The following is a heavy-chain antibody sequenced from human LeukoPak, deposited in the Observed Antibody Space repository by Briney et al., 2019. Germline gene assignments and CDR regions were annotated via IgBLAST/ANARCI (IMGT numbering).Heavy chain of an antibody. CDR1: GGSFSGYY. J-gene: IGHJ4*02. Sequence: SETLSLTCAVYGGSFSGYYWSWIRQPPGKGLEWIGEINHSGSTNYNPSLKSRVTISVETSKNQFSLKLSSVTAADTAVYYCARDPGSSSYYFDYWGQGTLVTVSS. CDR3: ARDPGSSSYYFDY. D-gene: IGHD6-6*01. CDR2: INHSGST. V-gene: IGHV4-34*01.